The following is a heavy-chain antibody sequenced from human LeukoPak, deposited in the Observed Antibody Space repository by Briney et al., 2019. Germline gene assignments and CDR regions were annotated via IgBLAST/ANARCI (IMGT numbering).Heavy chain of an antibody. CDR3: ARGHYYDSSGYYDYGMDV. J-gene: IGHJ6*02. V-gene: IGHV4-34*01. CDR2: INHSGST. CDR1: GGSFSGYY. Sequence: KPSETLSLTCAVYGGSFSGYYWSWIRQPPGKGLEWIGEINHSGSTNYNPSLKSRVTISVDTSKYQFSLKLSSVTAADTAVYYCARGHYYDSSGYYDYGMDVWGQGTTVTVSS. D-gene: IGHD3-22*01.